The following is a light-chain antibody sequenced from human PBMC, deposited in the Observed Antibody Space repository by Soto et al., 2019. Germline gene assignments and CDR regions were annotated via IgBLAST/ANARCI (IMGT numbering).Light chain of an antibody. CDR2: GAS. V-gene: IGKV3-20*01. CDR1: TRVSGNS. J-gene: IGKJ1*01. CDR3: HQYSTFAWT. Sequence: VLSQSPGTMSLSPGERAILSCRASTRVSGNSLAWYQQKPGQAPRLLTYGASSRATGIPDRFCGSRSGTDYTVTSSRLEPEDVAVYYWHQYSTFAWTFGQGTKVDIK.